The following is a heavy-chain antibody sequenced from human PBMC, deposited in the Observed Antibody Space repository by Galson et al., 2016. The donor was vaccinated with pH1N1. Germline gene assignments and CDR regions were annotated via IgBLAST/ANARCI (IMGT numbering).Heavy chain of an antibody. J-gene: IGHJ4*02. D-gene: IGHD6-19*01. CDR1: GGSISSGGYY. CDR2: IFYSGST. Sequence: NLSLTCTVSGGSISSGGYYWSWIRQHPGKGLEWIGYIFYSGSTYYNPSLKSRVTISVDTSKNQFSLKLSSVTAADTAVYYCARGVSVAGTPRLDYWGQGTLVTVSS. V-gene: IGHV4-31*03. CDR3: ARGVSVAGTPRLDY.